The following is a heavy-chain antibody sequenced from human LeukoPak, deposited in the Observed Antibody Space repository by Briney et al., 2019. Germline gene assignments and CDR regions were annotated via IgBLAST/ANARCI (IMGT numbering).Heavy chain of an antibody. CDR2: ISSSSRYI. CDR3: ARDRVAVAGTRYFDY. Sequence: GGSLRLSCAASGFTFSSYSMNWVREAPGKGLEWFSSISSSSRYIYYTDSVKGRFTIYRANAKNSLYLQINKLTAEDTAVCYCARDRVAVAGTRYFDYWGQGTLVTVSS. V-gene: IGHV3-21*01. J-gene: IGHJ4*02. CDR1: GFTFSSYS. D-gene: IGHD6-19*01.